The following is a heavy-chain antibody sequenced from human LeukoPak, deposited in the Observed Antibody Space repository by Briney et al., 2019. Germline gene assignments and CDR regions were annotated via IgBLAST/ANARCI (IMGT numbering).Heavy chain of an antibody. Sequence: ASVKVSCKASGGTFSSYAISWVRQAPGQGLEWMGRIIPIFGTANYAQKFQGRVTITTDESTSTAYMELSSLRSEDTAVYYCARALVSGAAAGSVYYYYMDVWGKGTTVTVSS. J-gene: IGHJ6*03. CDR1: GGTFSSYA. CDR2: IIPIFGTA. D-gene: IGHD6-13*01. V-gene: IGHV1-69*05. CDR3: ARALVSGAAAGSVYYYYMDV.